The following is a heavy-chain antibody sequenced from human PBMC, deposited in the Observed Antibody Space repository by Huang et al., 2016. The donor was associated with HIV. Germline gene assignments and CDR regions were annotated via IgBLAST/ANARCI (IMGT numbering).Heavy chain of an antibody. D-gene: IGHD4-17*01. CDR2: IIPMFGTP. Sequence: QVQLVPSGAEVKTPGSSVKVSCKDSGGTFSKYAISWVRQAPGQGLEWMGGIIPMFGTPNYARKFQGRVTITADDSTSTTYVEVSSLRSEDTALYYCARGQLGSYGDYDVLYWGQGTLVTVSS. CDR1: GGTFSKYA. CDR3: ARGQLGSYGDYDVLY. V-gene: IGHV1-69*13. J-gene: IGHJ4*02.